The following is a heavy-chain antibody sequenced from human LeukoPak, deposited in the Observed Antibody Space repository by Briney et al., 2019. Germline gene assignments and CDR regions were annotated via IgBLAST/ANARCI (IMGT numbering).Heavy chain of an antibody. CDR2: ISGSGGST. D-gene: IGHD2-2*02. CDR1: GFTFRNYA. J-gene: IGHJ4*02. V-gene: IGHV3-23*01. Sequence: TGGSLRLSCAASGFTFRNYALSWVRQAPGKGLEWVSVISGSGGSTYYADSVRGRFTISRDNSKNTVYLQMTSLRVEDTATYYCAHLYLNTGIAYWGRGTRVTVSS. CDR3: AHLYLNTGIAY.